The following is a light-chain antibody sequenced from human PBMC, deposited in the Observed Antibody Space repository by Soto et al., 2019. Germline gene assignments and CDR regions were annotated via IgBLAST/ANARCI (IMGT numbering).Light chain of an antibody. CDR1: QGIISY. CDR2: ATS. Sequence: AIRMTQSPSSLSASTGNRVTITCRASQGIISYLAWYQQKPGKDPKLLIYATSTLQSGIPSRFSGSGSGKDFTLTISCLQSEDSATYYCQQYYSYPTFGQGTRLEI. V-gene: IGKV1-8*01. CDR3: QQYYSYPT. J-gene: IGKJ5*01.